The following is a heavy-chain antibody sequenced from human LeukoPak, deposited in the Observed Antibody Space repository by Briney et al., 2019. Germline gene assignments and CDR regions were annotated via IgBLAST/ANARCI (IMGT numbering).Heavy chain of an antibody. D-gene: IGHD3-10*01. CDR2: IYYSGST. J-gene: IGHJ6*03. CDR1: GGSISSYY. CDR3: ARDGSGSYYPYYYYYMDV. Sequence: SETLSLTCTVSGGSISSYYWSWIRQPPGKGLEWIGYIYYSGSTNYNPSLKSRVTMSVDTSKNQFSLKLSSVTAADTAVYYCARDGSGSYYPYYYYYMDVWGKGTTVTVSS. V-gene: IGHV4-59*12.